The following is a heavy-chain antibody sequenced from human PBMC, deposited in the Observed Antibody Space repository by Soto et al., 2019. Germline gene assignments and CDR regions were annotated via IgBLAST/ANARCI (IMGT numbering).Heavy chain of an antibody. D-gene: IGHD6-19*01. J-gene: IGHJ3*02. Sequence: QLQLVEAGGGVVQPGRSLRLSCAASGFTFSSYGIHWVRQAPGKGLAWVAVISYDGTNKWYADSVRGRFTISRDNSKNTLFLQMNCLRAEDTAVYYCAKDWGHIAVASITWNSAFRIWGQGTVVTVSS. CDR1: GFTFSSYG. CDR3: AKDWGHIAVASITWNSAFRI. V-gene: IGHV3-30*18. CDR2: ISYDGTNK.